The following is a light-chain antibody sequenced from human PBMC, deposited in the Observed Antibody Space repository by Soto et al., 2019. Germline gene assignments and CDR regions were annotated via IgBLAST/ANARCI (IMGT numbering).Light chain of an antibody. J-gene: IGLJ7*01. Sequence: QPVLTQSPSASASLGASVKLTCTLSSGHSNYAIAWHQQQPEKGPRYLMKVNSGGSHIKGDGIPDRFSGSSSGAERYLFISSLQSADEAYYYCQTWGPGSAIVVFGGGTQLTVL. CDR2: VNSGGSH. CDR3: QTWGPGSAIVV. CDR1: SGHSNYA. V-gene: IGLV4-69*01.